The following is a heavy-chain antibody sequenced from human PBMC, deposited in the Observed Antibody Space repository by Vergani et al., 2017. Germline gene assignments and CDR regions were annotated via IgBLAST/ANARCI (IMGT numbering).Heavy chain of an antibody. CDR1: GFSFSSYS. CDR2: ISGSSSYV. CDR3: ARVGSQGITIFGVVNYYYYMDV. Sequence: EVQLVESGGGLVKPGGSLRLSCAASGFSFSSYSMNWVRQAPGKGLEWVASISGSSSYVFYRDSVEGRFTITRDNAKKSVYLQMNSLRAEDTAVYYCARVGSQGITIFGVVNYYYYMDVWGK. J-gene: IGHJ6*03. V-gene: IGHV3-21*02. D-gene: IGHD3-3*01.